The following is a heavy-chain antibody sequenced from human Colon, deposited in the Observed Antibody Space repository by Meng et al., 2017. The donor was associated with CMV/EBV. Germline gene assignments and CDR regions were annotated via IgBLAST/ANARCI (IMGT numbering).Heavy chain of an antibody. V-gene: IGHV3-7*03. CDR1: GFSFSASW. CDR2: INEDGGEK. Sequence: GGSLRLSCVTSGFSFSASWMSWVRQGPGKGLEWVANINEDGGEKHHVGSVEGRFTISRDNAKNSLYLQMNGLRAEDTALYYCAKDISPVGGTTGYHGMDVWGQGTTVTVSS. J-gene: IGHJ6*02. D-gene: IGHD1-7*01. CDR3: AKDISPVGGTTGYHGMDV.